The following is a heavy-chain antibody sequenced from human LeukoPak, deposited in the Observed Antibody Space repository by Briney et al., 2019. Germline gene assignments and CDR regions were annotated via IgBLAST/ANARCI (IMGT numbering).Heavy chain of an antibody. CDR3: ARGASIRYFALMVKYYFDY. D-gene: IGHD3-9*01. CDR2: ISSSSSYI. V-gene: IGHV3-21*01. J-gene: IGHJ4*02. CDR1: GFTFSSYS. Sequence: GGSLGLSCAASGFTFSSYSMNWVRQAPGKGLEWVSSISSSSSYIYYADSVKGRFTISRDNAKNSLYLQMNSLRAEDTAVYYCARGASIRYFALMVKYYFDYWGQGTLVTVSS.